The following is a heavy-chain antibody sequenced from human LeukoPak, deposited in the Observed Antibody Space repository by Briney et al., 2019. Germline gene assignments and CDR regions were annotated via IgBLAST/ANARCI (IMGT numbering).Heavy chain of an antibody. J-gene: IGHJ4*02. CDR1: GYSSSSGYY. CDR3: ATFVGAATTSHIDF. D-gene: IGHD1-26*01. Sequence: SETLSLTCAVSGYSSSSGYYWGWIRQPPGKGLEWIGSIHQSGSAYYNPSLKSRLTISVDTSKNQFSLKLSPVTAADTAVYYCATFVGAATTSHIDFWGQGTLVTVSS. V-gene: IGHV4-38-2*01. CDR2: IHQSGSA.